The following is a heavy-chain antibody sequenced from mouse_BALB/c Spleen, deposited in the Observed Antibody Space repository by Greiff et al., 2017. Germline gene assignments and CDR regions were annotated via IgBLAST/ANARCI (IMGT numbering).Heavy chain of an antibody. V-gene: IGHV1-67*01. CDR3: ARGDYYGSSAY. Sequence: VMLVESGPELVRPGVSVKISCKGSGYTFTDYAMHWVKQSHAKSLEWIGVISTYYGNTNYNQKFKGKATMTVDKSSSTAYMELARLTSEDSAIYYCARGDYYGSSAYWGQGTLVTVSA. CDR2: ISTYYGNT. D-gene: IGHD1-2*01. CDR1: GYTFTDYA. J-gene: IGHJ3*01.